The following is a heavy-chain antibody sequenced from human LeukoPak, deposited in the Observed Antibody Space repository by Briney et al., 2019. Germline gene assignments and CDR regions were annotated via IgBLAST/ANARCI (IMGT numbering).Heavy chain of an antibody. CDR3: ASALYSYGYDPGWFDP. Sequence: SQTLSLTCAISGDSVSSNSAAWNWIRQSPSRGLEWLGRTYYRSKWYNDYAVSVKSRITINPDTSKNQFSLQLNSVTPEDTAVYYCASALYSYGYDPGWFDPWGQGTLVTVSS. CDR1: GDSVSSNSAA. D-gene: IGHD5-18*01. J-gene: IGHJ5*02. V-gene: IGHV6-1*01. CDR2: TYYRSKWYN.